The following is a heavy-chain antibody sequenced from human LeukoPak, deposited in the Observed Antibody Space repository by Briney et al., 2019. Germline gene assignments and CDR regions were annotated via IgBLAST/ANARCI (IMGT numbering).Heavy chain of an antibody. D-gene: IGHD2-2*01. CDR1: GFTFSSYG. Sequence: GGSLRLSCAASGFTFSSYGMHWVRQAPGKGLEWVAVISYDGSNKYYADSVKGRFTISRDNSKNTLYLQMNSLRAEDTAVCYCAKDYVSYCSSTSCYNWFDPWGQGTLVTVSS. CDR2: ISYDGSNK. CDR3: AKDYVSYCSSTSCYNWFDP. J-gene: IGHJ5*02. V-gene: IGHV3-30*18.